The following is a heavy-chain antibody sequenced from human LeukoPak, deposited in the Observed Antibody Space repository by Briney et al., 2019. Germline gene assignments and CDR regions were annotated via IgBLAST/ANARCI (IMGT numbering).Heavy chain of an antibody. D-gene: IGHD2-21*02. CDR1: GFTFSSYW. CDR2: IKQDGSEK. Sequence: GGSLRPSCAASGFTFSSYWMSWVRQAPGKGLEWVANIKQDGSEKYYVDSVKGRFTISRDNAKNSLYLQMNSLRAEDTAVYYCARDPQAYCGGDCYSDYWGQGTLVTVSS. J-gene: IGHJ4*02. V-gene: IGHV3-7*01. CDR3: ARDPQAYCGGDCYSDY.